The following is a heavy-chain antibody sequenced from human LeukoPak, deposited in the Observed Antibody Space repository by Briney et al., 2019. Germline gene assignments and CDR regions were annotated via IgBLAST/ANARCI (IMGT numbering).Heavy chain of an antibody. V-gene: IGHV1-69*05. J-gene: IGHJ4*02. CDR2: IIPIFGTA. CDR1: GGTFSSYA. D-gene: IGHD3/OR15-3a*01. CDR3: ARDSKSWTEEQYYFDY. Sequence: SVKVSCKASGGTFSSYAISWVRQAPGQGLEWMGRIIPIFGTANYAQKFQGRVTITTDESTSTAYMELSSLRSEDTAVYYCARDSKSWTEEQYYFDYWGQGTLVTVSS.